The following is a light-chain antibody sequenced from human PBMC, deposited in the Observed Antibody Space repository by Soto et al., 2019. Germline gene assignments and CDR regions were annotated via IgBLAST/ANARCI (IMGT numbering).Light chain of an antibody. V-gene: IGLV1-40*01. CDR3: QSYDSHLDARYV. J-gene: IGLJ1*01. Sequence: QSVLTQPPSVSGAPGQRVTISCTGSGSNIGAGYDVHWYQHRPGTAPKLLVFGDSHRPSGVPDRFSGSKSGTSASLAITGLQAEDGGDFFRQSYDSHLDARYVFGTGTKVTVL. CDR2: GDS. CDR1: GSNIGAGYD.